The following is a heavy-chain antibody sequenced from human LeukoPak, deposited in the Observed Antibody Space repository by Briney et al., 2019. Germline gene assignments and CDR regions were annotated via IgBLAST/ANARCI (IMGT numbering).Heavy chain of an antibody. J-gene: IGHJ5*02. CDR3: ARAGYYYTNGWFDP. V-gene: IGHV4-30-4*01. CDR1: GGSINRGDYY. D-gene: IGHD3-22*01. Sequence: SQTLSLTCTVSGGSINRGDYYWSWIRQPPGKGLEWIGYIYYSGSTYYNPSLKSRVTISLDTSRNQFSLKLNSVTAADTAVYYCARAGYYYTNGWFDPWGQGTLVTASS. CDR2: IYYSGST.